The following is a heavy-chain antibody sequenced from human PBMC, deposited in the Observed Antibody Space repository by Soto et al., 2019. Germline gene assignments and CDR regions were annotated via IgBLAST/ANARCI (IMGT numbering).Heavy chain of an antibody. V-gene: IGHV4-39*01. CDR1: NGSISSAIYY. CDR2: IYHSGST. Sequence: QLQLQEAGPGLVKPSETLSLTFTVSNGSISSAIYYWGWIRQPPGKGLEWIGSIYHSGSTYCNPSLQGRVTISVDTAKNQFALKLSSVTAADTAVYFCAGRSSLASVQVYFGEISNYNWFDPWGQGTLVSVSS. J-gene: IGHJ5*02. CDR3: AGRSSLASVQVYFGEISNYNWFDP. D-gene: IGHD3-10*01.